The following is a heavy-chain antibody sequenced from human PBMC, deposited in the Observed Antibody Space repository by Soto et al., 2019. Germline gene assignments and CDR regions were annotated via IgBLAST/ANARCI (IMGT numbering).Heavy chain of an antibody. D-gene: IGHD6-6*01. CDR1: GFTFSSFE. Sequence: GGSLRLSXVGSGFTFSSFEMNWVRQTPGKGLEWLSYIGRSGETIYYADSAKGRFTISRDNAKSSLFLQMTGLRDEDTGIYYCARDSRGGAARRPTFYYWGRGTLVTVSS. CDR3: ARDSRGGAARRPTFYY. CDR2: IGRSGETI. V-gene: IGHV3-48*03. J-gene: IGHJ4*02.